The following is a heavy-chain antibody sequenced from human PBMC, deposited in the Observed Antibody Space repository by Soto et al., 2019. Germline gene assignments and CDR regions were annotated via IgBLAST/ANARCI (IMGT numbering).Heavy chain of an antibody. CDR1: GYSFTSYW. D-gene: IGHD3-3*01. V-gene: IGHV5-51*01. CDR2: IYPDDSDT. Sequence: PGESLKISCKSSGYSFTSYWIGWVRQMPGKGLEWMGIIYPDDSDTRYSPSFQGQVTISADKSITTAYLQWSSLKASDTAMYFCARRQKIFGVVTSWGQGTLVTVSS. CDR3: ARRQKIFGVVTS. J-gene: IGHJ5*02.